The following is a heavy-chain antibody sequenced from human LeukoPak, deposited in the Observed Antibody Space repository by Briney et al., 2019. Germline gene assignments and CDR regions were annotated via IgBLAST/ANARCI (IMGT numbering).Heavy chain of an antibody. CDR1: SASISTYY. V-gene: IGHV4-59*12. CDR2: IYHSGTS. Sequence: SETLSLTCTVSSASISTYYWSWIRQPPGRGLEWIGYIYHSGTSNYNPSLKSRVTISVDTSKNQFSLKLSSVTAADTAVYYCARGGMDYDFWSGYRNDAFDIWGQGTMVTVSS. D-gene: IGHD3-3*01. J-gene: IGHJ3*02. CDR3: ARGGMDYDFWSGYRNDAFDI.